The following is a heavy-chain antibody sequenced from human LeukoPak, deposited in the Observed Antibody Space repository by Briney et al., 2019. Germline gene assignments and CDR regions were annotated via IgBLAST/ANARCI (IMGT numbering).Heavy chain of an antibody. V-gene: IGHV4-59*01. CDR2: IYYSGST. CDR1: GGSISSYY. Sequence: SETLSLTCTVPGGSISSYYWSWIRQPPGKGLEWIGYIYYSGSTNYNPSLKSRVTISVDTSKNQFSLKLSSVTAADTAVYYCARGNRYSNYLGYCYYGMDVWGQGTTVTVSS. D-gene: IGHD4-4*01. CDR3: ARGNRYSNYLGYCYYGMDV. J-gene: IGHJ6*02.